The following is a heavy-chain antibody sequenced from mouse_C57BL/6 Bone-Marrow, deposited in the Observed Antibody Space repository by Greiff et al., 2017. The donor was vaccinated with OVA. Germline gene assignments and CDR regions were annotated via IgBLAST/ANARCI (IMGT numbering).Heavy chain of an antibody. D-gene: IGHD1-1*01. CDR1: GYTFTSYW. V-gene: IGHV1-50*01. CDR2: IDPSDSYT. CDR3: ASQRDGYYFDY. J-gene: IGHJ2*01. Sequence: VKLQQPGAELVKPGASVKLSCKASGYTFTSYWMQWVKQRPGQGLEWIGEIDPSDSYTNYNQKFKGKATLTVDTSSSTAYMQLSSLTSEDSAVYYCASQRDGYYFDYWGQGTTLTVSS.